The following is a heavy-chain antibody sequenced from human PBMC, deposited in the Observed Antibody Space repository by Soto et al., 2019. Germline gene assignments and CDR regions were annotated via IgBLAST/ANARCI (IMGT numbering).Heavy chain of an antibody. CDR1: GFTFSNYG. CDR3: ARETWNTAPNWYFDS. D-gene: IGHD1-1*01. CDR2: IWLDGSQK. Sequence: GGSLRLSCAASGFTFSNYGMHWVRQAPGKGLEWVAVIWLDGSQKYYADSVKGRFSISRDNSKNTLYLQMNRLRAEDTAVYYCARETWNTAPNWYFDSWGQGALVTASS. V-gene: IGHV3-33*01. J-gene: IGHJ4*02.